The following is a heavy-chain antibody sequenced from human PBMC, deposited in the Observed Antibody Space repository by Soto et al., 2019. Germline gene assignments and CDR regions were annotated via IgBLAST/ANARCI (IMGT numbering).Heavy chain of an antibody. D-gene: IGHD3-3*01. V-gene: IGHV3-23*01. J-gene: IGHJ4*02. CDR2: ISGSGGST. CDR1: GFTFSSYA. CDR3: AKSGWGTIEPLDY. Sequence: EVQLLESGGRLVQPGGSLRLSCAASGFTFSSYAMSWVRQAPGKGLEWVSAISGSGGSTYYADSVKGRFTISRDNSKNPLYLQMNSLRAEDKAVYYCAKSGWGTIEPLDYWGQGTLVTVSS.